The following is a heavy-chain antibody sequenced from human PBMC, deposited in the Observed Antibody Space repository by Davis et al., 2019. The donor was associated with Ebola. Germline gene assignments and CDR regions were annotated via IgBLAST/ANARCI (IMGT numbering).Heavy chain of an antibody. CDR3: ARYPGMAAAVTGYYYGMDV. J-gene: IGHJ6*02. CDR2: IYYSGST. D-gene: IGHD6-13*01. Sequence: SETLSLTCTVSGGSISSSSYYWGWIRQPPGKGLEWIGTIYYSGSTYYNPSLKSRVTISVDTSKNQVSLKLSSVTAADTAVYYCARYPGMAAAVTGYYYGMDVWGQGTTVTVSS. V-gene: IGHV4-39*01. CDR1: GGSISSSSYY.